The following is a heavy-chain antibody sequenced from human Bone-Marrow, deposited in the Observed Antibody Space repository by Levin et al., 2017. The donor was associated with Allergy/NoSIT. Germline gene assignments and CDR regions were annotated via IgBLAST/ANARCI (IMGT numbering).Heavy chain of an antibody. D-gene: IGHD5-18*01. V-gene: IGHV4-31*03. CDR3: ARADTAMAHIDY. Sequence: SSETLSLTCTVSGGSINSGGYYWSWIRQHPGEGLEWIGYIYYTGGTYYKPSLRSRVTISVDTSKSQFSLKLTSVTAADTAVYYCARADTAMAHIDYWGQGTLVTVSS. J-gene: IGHJ4*02. CDR2: IYYTGGT. CDR1: GGSINSGGYY.